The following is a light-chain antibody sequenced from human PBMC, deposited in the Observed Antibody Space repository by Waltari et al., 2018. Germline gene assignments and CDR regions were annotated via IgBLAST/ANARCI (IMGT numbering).Light chain of an antibody. CDR3: SSHTSNSVVV. J-gene: IGLJ2*01. CDR1: SSDVGGYIY. Sequence: QSALTQPASVSGSPGQSITISCTGTSSDVGGYIYVSWYQQHPGKAPKVMIYDVSNRPSGVSNRFSGSKSGNTASLTISGLQAEDEAEYYCSSHTSNSVVVFGGGTKLTVL. V-gene: IGLV2-14*03. CDR2: DVS.